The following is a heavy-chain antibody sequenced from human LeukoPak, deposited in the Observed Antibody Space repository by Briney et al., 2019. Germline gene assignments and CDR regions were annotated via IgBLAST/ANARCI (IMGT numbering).Heavy chain of an antibody. Sequence: SSETLSLTCTVSGGSISSYYWSWIRQPPGKGLEWIGYIYYSGSTNYNPSLKSRVTISVDTSKNQFSLKLSSVTAADTAVYYCARDGHYYDSGGYYTVDAFDIWGQGTMVTVSS. D-gene: IGHD3-22*01. CDR3: ARDGHYYDSGGYYTVDAFDI. CDR1: GGSISSYY. V-gene: IGHV4-59*01. CDR2: IYYSGST. J-gene: IGHJ3*02.